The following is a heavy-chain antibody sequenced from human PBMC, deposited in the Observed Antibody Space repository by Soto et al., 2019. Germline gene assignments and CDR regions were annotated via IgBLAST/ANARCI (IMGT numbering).Heavy chain of an antibody. V-gene: IGHV3-23*01. CDR1: GFTFSSYA. J-gene: IGHJ4*02. CDR2: ISGSGGST. D-gene: IGHD2-15*01. Sequence: GGSLRLSCAASGFTFSSYAMSWVRQAPGKGLEWVSAISGSGGSTYYADSVKGRFTISRDNSKNTLYLQMNSLRAEDTAVYYCAKDGGIVVVVAAIFDYWGQGTLVTVSS. CDR3: AKDGGIVVVVAAIFDY.